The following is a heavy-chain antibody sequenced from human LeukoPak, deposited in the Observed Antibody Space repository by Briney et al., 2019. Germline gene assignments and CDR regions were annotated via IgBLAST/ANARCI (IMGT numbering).Heavy chain of an antibody. V-gene: IGHV3-20*04. CDR1: GFTFDDYG. Sequence: PGGSLRLSCAASGFTFDDYGMSWVRQGPGKGLEWVSGINRDGSSTGYADSVKGRFTISRDNAKNSLYLQMNSLRAEDTALYYCARDYVKAAALINWFDPWGQGTLVTVSS. CDR2: INRDGSST. CDR3: ARDYVKAAALINWFDP. D-gene: IGHD3-10*02. J-gene: IGHJ5*02.